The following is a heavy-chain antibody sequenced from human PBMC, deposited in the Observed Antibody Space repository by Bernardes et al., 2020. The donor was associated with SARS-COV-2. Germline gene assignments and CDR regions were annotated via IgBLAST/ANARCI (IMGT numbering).Heavy chain of an antibody. CDR1: GFTFRSHA. D-gene: IGHD6-19*01. CDR2: ISSDGSNT. Sequence: GGSLRLFCAASGFTFRSHAMQWVRQAPGKGPVYVSGISSDGSNTYYVDSVKGRFTISRDNPKNTLYLEMSSLRVEDTAVYYCVNSFSQAVTGTFTWGQGTLVTVSS. J-gene: IGHJ4*02. CDR3: VNSFSQAVTGTFT. V-gene: IGHV3-64D*06.